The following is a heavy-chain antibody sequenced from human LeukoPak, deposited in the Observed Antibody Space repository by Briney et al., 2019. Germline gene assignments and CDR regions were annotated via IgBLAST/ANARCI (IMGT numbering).Heavy chain of an antibody. CDR3: AKDRYGDYGDGDFDY. V-gene: IGHV3-30*04. D-gene: IGHD4-17*01. J-gene: IGHJ4*02. CDR2: ISYDGSNK. CDR1: GFTFSSYA. Sequence: GGSLRLSCAASGFTFSSYAMHWVRQAPGKGLEWVAVISYDGSNKYYADSVKGRFTISRDNSKNTLYLQMNSLRAEDTAVYYCAKDRYGDYGDGDFDYWGQGTLVTVSS.